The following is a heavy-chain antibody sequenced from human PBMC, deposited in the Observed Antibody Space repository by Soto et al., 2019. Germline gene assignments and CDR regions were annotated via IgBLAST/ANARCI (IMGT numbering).Heavy chain of an antibody. D-gene: IGHD3-10*01. V-gene: IGHV4-31*03. CDR2: IYYSGST. CDR3: ARGKYYYGSGKAGMDV. CDR1: GGSIVGVGYC. Sequence: SVPLCIRCSVAGGSIVGVGYCWTWIRQHPGKGLEWIGYIYYSGSTYYNPSLKSRVTISVDTSKNQFSLKLSSVTAADTAVYYCARGKYYYGSGKAGMDVWGQGTTVTVSS. J-gene: IGHJ6*02.